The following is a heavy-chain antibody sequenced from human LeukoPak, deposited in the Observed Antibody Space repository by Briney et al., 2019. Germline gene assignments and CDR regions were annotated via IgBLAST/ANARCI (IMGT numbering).Heavy chain of an antibody. D-gene: IGHD2-2*01. CDR1: GYTFTSYY. Sequence: WASVTVSCKASGYTFTSYYMHWVRQAPGQGLEWMGWINPNSGGTNYAQTFQGRVTMTRDTSISTAYMELSRLRSDDTAVYYCARDYLQYQLLYYFDYWGQGTLVTVSS. J-gene: IGHJ4*02. V-gene: IGHV1-2*02. CDR3: ARDYLQYQLLYYFDY. CDR2: INPNSGGT.